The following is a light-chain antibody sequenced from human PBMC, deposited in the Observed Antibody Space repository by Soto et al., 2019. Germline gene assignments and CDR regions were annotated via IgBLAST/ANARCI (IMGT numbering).Light chain of an antibody. CDR3: ATWDDSQYGWV. J-gene: IGLJ3*02. CDR1: SSNIGSNT. CDR2: STD. Sequence: QSVLTQPPSASGTPGQRVTFSCSGSSSNIGSNTVNWYQQLPGTAPKLLIYSTDQRPSGVPDRFSGSKSGTSASLAISGLQSEDEADYYCATWDDSQYGWVFGGGTQLTVL. V-gene: IGLV1-44*01.